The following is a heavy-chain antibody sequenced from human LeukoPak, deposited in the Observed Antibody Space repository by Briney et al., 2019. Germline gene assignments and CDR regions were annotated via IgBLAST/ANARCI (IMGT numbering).Heavy chain of an antibody. CDR2: ISSSSSYI. Sequence: GGSLRLSCAASGFTFSSYSMNRVRQAPGKGLEWVSSISSSSSYIYYADSVKGRFTISRDNAKNSLYLQMNSLRAEDTAVYYCARVPRWFHHRSYQLLTYFDYWGQGTLVTVSS. CDR3: ARVPRWFHHRSYQLLTYFDY. V-gene: IGHV3-21*01. J-gene: IGHJ4*02. CDR1: GFTFSSYS. D-gene: IGHD2-2*01.